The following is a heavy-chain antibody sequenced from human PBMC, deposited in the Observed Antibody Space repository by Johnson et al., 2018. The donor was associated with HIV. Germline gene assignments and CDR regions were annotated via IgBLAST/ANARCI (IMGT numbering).Heavy chain of an antibody. D-gene: IGHD6-13*01. Sequence: VQLVESGGGVVQPGGSLRLSCAASGFTFADYGMHWVRQPPGKGLEWVAFIAHDESITHYADSVKGRFTISRDNSKNTLYLQMNSLRAEDTAVYYCARSKGSIWYGSAFDIWGQGTMVTVSS. V-gene: IGHV3-30*02. CDR1: GFTFADYG. CDR3: ARSKGSIWYGSAFDI. J-gene: IGHJ3*02. CDR2: IAHDESIT.